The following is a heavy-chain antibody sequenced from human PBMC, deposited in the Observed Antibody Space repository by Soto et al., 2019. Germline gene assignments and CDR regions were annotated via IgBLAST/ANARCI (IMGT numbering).Heavy chain of an antibody. V-gene: IGHV4-31*11. CDR3: ARGGSGWKALNLFDP. CDR2: NNNRGDT. CDR1: GASIDNNGYS. J-gene: IGHJ5*02. D-gene: IGHD6-19*01. Sequence: QVQLQESGPGLVIPSQTLTLTCAVSGASIDNNGYSWTWIRQHPGKGLEWIGTNNNRGDTYYNPSLKRRPTISLDTSQNHFSLRLNAVTAADTATYYCARGGSGWKALNLFDPWGQGIMVSVSS.